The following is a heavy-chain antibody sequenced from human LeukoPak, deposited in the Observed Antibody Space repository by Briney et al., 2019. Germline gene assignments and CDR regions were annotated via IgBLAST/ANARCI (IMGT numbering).Heavy chain of an antibody. CDR3: ARDSGSYLGYFDY. J-gene: IGHJ4*02. Sequence: SVKVSCKASGGTFSSYAISWVRQAPGQGLEWMGGIIPIFGTANYAQKFQGRVTITTDESTSTAYMGLSSLRSEDTAVYYCARDSGSYLGYFDYWGQGTLVTVSS. CDR2: IIPIFGTA. CDR1: GGTFSSYA. D-gene: IGHD1-26*01. V-gene: IGHV1-69*05.